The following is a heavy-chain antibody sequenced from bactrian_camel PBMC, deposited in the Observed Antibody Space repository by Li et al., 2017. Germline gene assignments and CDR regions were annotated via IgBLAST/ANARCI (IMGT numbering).Heavy chain of an antibody. CDR3: AANTARPLGPTPYCYTAYNY. CDR2: ISQDGTT. J-gene: IGHJ4*01. V-gene: IGHV3S53*01. D-gene: IGHD2*01. CDR1: GYSFSTNY. Sequence: HVQLVESGGGSVQAGRSLTLSCTASGYSFSTNYACMGWFRQAPGRERKGVASISQDGTTTYADSVKGRFTISKDDVKNHLYLQLDSLKPVDTAMYYCAANTARPLGPTPYCYTAYNYYGQGTQVTVS.